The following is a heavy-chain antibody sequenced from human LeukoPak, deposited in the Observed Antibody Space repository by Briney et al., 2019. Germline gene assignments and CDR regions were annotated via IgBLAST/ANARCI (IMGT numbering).Heavy chain of an antibody. CDR2: ISGGSGNI. CDR3: AKQFLDTN. CDR1: GFTFSNYA. Sequence: GGSLRLSCSVSGFTFSNYAMHWVRQAPGKGLEWVSLISGGSGNIYYVDSVKGRFTISRDNSKNTLYVQMTSLRAEDTAIYYCAKQFLDTNWGQGTLVTVSS. D-gene: IGHD2-2*01. J-gene: IGHJ4*02. V-gene: IGHV3-23*01.